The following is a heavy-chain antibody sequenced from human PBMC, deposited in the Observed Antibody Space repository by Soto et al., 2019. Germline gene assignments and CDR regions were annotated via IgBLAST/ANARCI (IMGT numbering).Heavy chain of an antibody. Sequence: GGSLRLSCAASGFTFSSYSMNWVRQAPGKGLEWVSSISSSSSYIYYADSVKGRFTISRDNAKNSLYLQMNSLRAEDTAVYYCARLPSVLRYFEHTDAFDIWGQGTMVTVS. D-gene: IGHD3-9*01. V-gene: IGHV3-21*01. CDR3: ARLPSVLRYFEHTDAFDI. CDR2: ISSSSSYI. CDR1: GFTFSSYS. J-gene: IGHJ3*02.